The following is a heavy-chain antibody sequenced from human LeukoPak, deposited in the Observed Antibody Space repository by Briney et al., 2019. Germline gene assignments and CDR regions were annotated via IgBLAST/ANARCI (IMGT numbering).Heavy chain of an antibody. CDR1: GGSISSSSYY. CDR3: ARVRVGATLGNWFDP. D-gene: IGHD1-26*01. V-gene: IGHV4-39*07. J-gene: IGHJ5*02. CDR2: IYYSGST. Sequence: PSETLSLTCTVSGGSISSSSYYWGWIRQPPGKGLEWIGSIYYSGSTYYNPSLKSRVTISVDTSKNQFSLKLSSVTAADTAVYYCARVRVGATLGNWFDPWGQGTLVTVSS.